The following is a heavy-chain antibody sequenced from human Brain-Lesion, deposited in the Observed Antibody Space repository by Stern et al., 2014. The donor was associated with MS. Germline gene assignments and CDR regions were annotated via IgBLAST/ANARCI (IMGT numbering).Heavy chain of an antibody. CDR2: IYYIGST. CDR1: GDSISSGDNY. CDR3: ARGESSRYYYYFDY. Sequence: VHLVESGPGLVKPSQTLSLTCNVSGDSISSGDNYWSWIRQSPGKGLAWVGYIYYIGSTFYNPSLKSRVTTSVDTSQNQFSLRLSSVTAADTAVYYCARGESSRYYYYFDYWGQGTLVTVSS. D-gene: IGHD3-22*01. V-gene: IGHV4-30-4*01. J-gene: IGHJ4*02.